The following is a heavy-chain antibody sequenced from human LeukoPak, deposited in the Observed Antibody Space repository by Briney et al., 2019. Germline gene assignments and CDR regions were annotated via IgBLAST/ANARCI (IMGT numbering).Heavy chain of an antibody. CDR3: ARDPTITIFGVVTRNDNWFDP. J-gene: IGHJ5*02. CDR1: GYTFTSYG. Sequence: ASVKVSCKASGYTFTSYGISWVRQAPGQGLEWMGWISAYNGNTNYAQELQGRVTMTTDTSTSTAYMELRSLRSDDTAVYCFARDPTITIFGVVTRNDNWFDPWGQGTLVTVSS. CDR2: ISAYNGNT. D-gene: IGHD3-3*01. V-gene: IGHV1-18*01.